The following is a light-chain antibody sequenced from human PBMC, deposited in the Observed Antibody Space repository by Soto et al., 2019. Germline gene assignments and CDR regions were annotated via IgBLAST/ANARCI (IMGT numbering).Light chain of an antibody. CDR2: GAS. V-gene: IGKV3-15*01. J-gene: IGKJ1*01. Sequence: EIGMTQSPATLSVAPGERATLSCWASQSVSSNLAWYQRKPGQAPRLLIYGASTRATGIPVRFSGSGSGTEFTLTISSLQSEDFAVYYCQQYNNCPWTFGQGTKVEIK. CDR1: QSVSSN. CDR3: QQYNNCPWT.